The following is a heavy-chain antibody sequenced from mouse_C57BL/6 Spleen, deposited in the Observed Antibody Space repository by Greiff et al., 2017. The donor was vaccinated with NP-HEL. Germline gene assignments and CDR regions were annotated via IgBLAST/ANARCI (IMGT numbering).Heavy chain of an antibody. V-gene: IGHV5-17*01. CDR1: GFTFSDYG. D-gene: IGHD2-2*01. J-gene: IGHJ4*01. CDR2: ISSGSSTI. Sequence: EVKVEESGGGLVKPGGSLKLSCAASGFTFSDYGMHWVRQAPEKGLEWVAYISSGSSTIYYADTVKGRFTISRDNAKNTLFLQMTSLKSEDTARYDCATSTMVTTRGVVCYAMDYWGQGTSVTVSS. CDR3: ATSTMVTTRGVVCYAMDY.